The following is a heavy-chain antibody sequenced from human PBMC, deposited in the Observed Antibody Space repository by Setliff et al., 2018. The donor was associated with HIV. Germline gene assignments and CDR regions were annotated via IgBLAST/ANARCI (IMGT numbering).Heavy chain of an antibody. CDR3: GTVRIAVPDDFDF. D-gene: IGHD6-19*01. V-gene: IGHV1-69-2*01. CDR1: GYSFTTYF. J-gene: IGHJ4*02. Sequence: ASVKVSCKASGYSFTTYFMHWVRQAPGKGLEWMGRVDPEDGETIYAERFRGRISLTVDKSTGTAYMELDRLRSEDTAVYYCGTVRIAVPDDFDFWGQGTLVTVSS. CDR2: VDPEDGET.